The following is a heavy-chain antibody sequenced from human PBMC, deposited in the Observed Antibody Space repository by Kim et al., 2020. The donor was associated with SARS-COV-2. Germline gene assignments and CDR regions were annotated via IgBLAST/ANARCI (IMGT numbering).Heavy chain of an antibody. J-gene: IGHJ4*01. CDR3: GRDSFPAQYTGYVY. D-gene: IGHD5-12*01. Sequence: GGSLRLSCAASGFTFSNSWMSWVRQAPGKGLEWVANIKQDGSEKYYVDSVKGRFTVSRDNAKNSLYLQMDGLGVEDTAVYYCGRDSFPAQYTGYVYWGQGTLVTVSS. CDR1: GFTFSNSW. V-gene: IGHV3-7*03. CDR2: IKQDGSEK.